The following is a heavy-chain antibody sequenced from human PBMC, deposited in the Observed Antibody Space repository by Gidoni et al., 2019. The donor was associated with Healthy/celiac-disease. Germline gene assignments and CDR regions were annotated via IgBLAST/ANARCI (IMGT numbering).Heavy chain of an antibody. J-gene: IGHJ4*02. D-gene: IGHD6-13*01. CDR1: GGSISSSSYY. V-gene: IGHV4-39*01. CDR3: ARHGSQISIAAAGLFDY. Sequence: LSLTCTVSGGSISSSSYYWGWIRQPPGKGLEWIGSIYYSGSTYYNPSLKSRVTISVDTSKNQFSLKLSSVTAADTAVYYCARHGSQISIAAAGLFDYWGQGTLVTVSS. CDR2: IYYSGST.